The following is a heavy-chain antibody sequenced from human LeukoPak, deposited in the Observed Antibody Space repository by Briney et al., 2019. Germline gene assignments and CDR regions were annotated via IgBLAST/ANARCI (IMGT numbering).Heavy chain of an antibody. D-gene: IGHD2-21*02. CDR3: ARSSLLAYCGGDCYNWFDP. CDR1: GGSISSGGYY. CDR2: IYYSGST. Sequence: SETLPLTCTVSGGSISSGGYYWSWIRQHPGKGLEWIGYIYYSGSTYYNPSLKSRVTISVDTSKNQFSLKLSSVTAADTAVYYCARSSLLAYCGGDCYNWFDPWGQGTLVTVSS. V-gene: IGHV4-31*03. J-gene: IGHJ5*02.